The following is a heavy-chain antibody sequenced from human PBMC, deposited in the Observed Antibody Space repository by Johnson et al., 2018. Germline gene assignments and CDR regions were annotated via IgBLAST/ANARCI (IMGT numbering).Heavy chain of an antibody. Sequence: QVQLVESGAEVKKPGSSVKVSCRTSGGSFSSHSISWVRQAPGQGLEWMGRIIPVLNVTNYAQKFHGRVIITAAKPTSTAYMEGSSLRSDDTAVYYCARAGGMATRDGSDSWGQGTLVIVSS. CDR1: GGSFSSHS. CDR2: IIPVLNVT. V-gene: IGHV1-69*09. D-gene: IGHD3-16*01. CDR3: ARAGGMATRDGSDS. J-gene: IGHJ4*02.